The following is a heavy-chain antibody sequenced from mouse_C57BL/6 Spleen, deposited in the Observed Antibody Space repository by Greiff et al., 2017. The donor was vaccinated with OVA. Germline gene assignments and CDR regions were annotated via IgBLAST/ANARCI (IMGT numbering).Heavy chain of an antibody. V-gene: IGHV5-4*01. Sequence: EVHLVESGGGLVKPGGSLKLSCAASGFTFSSYAMSWVRQTPEKRLEWVATISDGGSYTYYPDNVKGRFTISRDNAKNNLYLQMSHLKSEDTAMYYCARDQIYYGSSYHYYAMDYWGQGTSVTVSS. CDR1: GFTFSSYA. D-gene: IGHD1-1*01. CDR3: ARDQIYYGSSYHYYAMDY. J-gene: IGHJ4*01. CDR2: ISDGGSYT.